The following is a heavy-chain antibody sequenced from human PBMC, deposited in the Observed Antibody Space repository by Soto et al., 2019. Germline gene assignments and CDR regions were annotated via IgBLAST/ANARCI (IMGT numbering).Heavy chain of an antibody. V-gene: IGHV3-7*03. J-gene: IGHJ4*02. CDR1: GFTYNLYW. Sequence: GGSLRLSCAASGFTYNLYWMSWVRQSPGKGLEWVANIKPDGGTQYYVDSVKGRFTISRDNAKNSLYLRMNNLRADDTAVYYCARDEGIDFWGQGTLVTVSS. CDR2: IKPDGGTQ. CDR3: ARDEGIDF.